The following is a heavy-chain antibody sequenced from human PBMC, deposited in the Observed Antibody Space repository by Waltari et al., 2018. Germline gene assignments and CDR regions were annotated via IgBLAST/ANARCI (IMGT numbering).Heavy chain of an antibody. CDR1: GGSISSSSYY. V-gene: IGHV4-39*07. Sequence: QLQLQESGPGLVKPSENLSLTCTVSGGSISSSSYYWGWIRQPPGKGLEWIGSIYYSGSTYYNPSLKRRVTISVDTSKNQFSLKLSSVTAADTAVYYCARDSTGPMMTTVYFGYWGQGTLVTVSS. CDR2: IYYSGST. J-gene: IGHJ4*02. D-gene: IGHD4-4*01. CDR3: ARDSTGPMMTTVYFGY.